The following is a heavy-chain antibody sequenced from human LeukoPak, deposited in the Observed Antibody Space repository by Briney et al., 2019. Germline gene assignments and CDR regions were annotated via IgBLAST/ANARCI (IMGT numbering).Heavy chain of an antibody. J-gene: IGHJ4*02. D-gene: IGHD1-26*01. Sequence: PSETLSLTCTVSGGSISSYYWSWIRQPPGKGLEWIGYIYYSGSTYYNPSLKSRVTISVDTSKNQFSLKLSSVTAADTAVYYCASYAVGATAYWGQGTLVTVSS. CDR1: GGSISSYY. CDR3: ASYAVGATAY. CDR2: IYYSGST. V-gene: IGHV4-59*08.